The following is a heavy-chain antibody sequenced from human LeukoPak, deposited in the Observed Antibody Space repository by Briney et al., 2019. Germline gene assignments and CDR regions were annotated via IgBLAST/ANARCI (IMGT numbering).Heavy chain of an antibody. CDR3: ASSGSYFHADY. CDR1: GYSTSSGYY. CDR2: IYHSGST. D-gene: IGHD3-10*01. J-gene: IGHJ4*02. V-gene: IGHV4-38-2*02. Sequence: SETLSLTCTVSGYSTSSGYYWGCIRQPPGKGLVWIGSIYHSGSTYYNPSLKSRVTISVDTSKNQFSPKLSSVTAADTAVYYCASSGSYFHADYWGQGTLVTVSS.